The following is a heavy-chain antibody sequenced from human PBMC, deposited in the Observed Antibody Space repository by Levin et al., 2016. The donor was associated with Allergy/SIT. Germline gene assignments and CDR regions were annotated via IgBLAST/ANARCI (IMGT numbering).Heavy chain of an antibody. CDR3: ARDSIVVTRSQLIV. CDR2: IWYDGSNK. D-gene: IGHD3-22*01. V-gene: IGHV3-33*01. J-gene: IGHJ4*02. Sequence: WIRQPPGKGLEWVAVIWYDGSNKYYADSVKGRFTISRDNSKNTLYLQMNSLRAEDTAVYYCARDSIVVTRSQLIVWGQGTLVTVSS.